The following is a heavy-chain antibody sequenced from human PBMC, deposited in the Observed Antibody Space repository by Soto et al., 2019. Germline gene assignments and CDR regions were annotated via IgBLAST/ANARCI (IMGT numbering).Heavy chain of an antibody. CDR2: IYYSGST. CDR1: GGSISNYY. V-gene: IGHV4-59*01. J-gene: IGHJ4*02. CDR3: ARAYYYDSSGYYFDY. Sequence: SETLSLTCTVSGGSISNYYCNWIRQSPGKGLEWIGYIYYSGSTNYNPSLKSRVTISVDTSKNQFSLKLSSVTAADTAVYYCARAYYYDSSGYYFDYWGQGTLVTVSS. D-gene: IGHD3-22*01.